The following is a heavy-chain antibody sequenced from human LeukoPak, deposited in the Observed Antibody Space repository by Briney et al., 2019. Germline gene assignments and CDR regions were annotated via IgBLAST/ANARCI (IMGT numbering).Heavy chain of an antibody. CDR1: GGSISSYY. D-gene: IGHD5-12*01. Sequence: SETLSLTCTVSGGSISSYYWSWIRQPPGKGLEWIGYIYYSGSTNHNPSLKSRVTISVDTSKNQFSLKLSSVTAADTAVYYCARRGGYDFAGAFDIWGQGTMVTVSS. CDR3: ARRGGYDFAGAFDI. J-gene: IGHJ3*02. V-gene: IGHV4-59*01. CDR2: IYYSGST.